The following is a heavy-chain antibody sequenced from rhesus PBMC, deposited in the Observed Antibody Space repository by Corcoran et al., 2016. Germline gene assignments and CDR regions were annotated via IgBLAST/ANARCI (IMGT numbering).Heavy chain of an antibody. V-gene: IGHV4-169*02. Sequence: QLQLQESGPGLVKPSETLSVTCAVSGGSISSSYWSWIRQAPWKGLEWIGYIYGSGSSTNYNPSLKCRVPLLVDTSKNQLSLKLSSVTTADTAVYDCAIGDTAGTVLNYWGQGVLVTVSS. CDR3: AIGDTAGTVLNY. D-gene: IGHD5-42*01. CDR2: IYGSGSST. J-gene: IGHJ4*01. CDR1: GGSISSSY.